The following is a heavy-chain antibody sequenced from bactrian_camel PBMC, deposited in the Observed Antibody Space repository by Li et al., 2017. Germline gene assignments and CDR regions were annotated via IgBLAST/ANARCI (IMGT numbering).Heavy chain of an antibody. V-gene: IGHV3S53*01. CDR1: GTSSPIC. Sequence: HVQLVESGGGSVQAGGSLRLSCAASGTSSPICMGWFRQAPGKEREGVATISNDGNTRSADSVKGRFTISRDNSENTLYLQMNSLKPDDTAVYYCAADRRPVGAGIEYCAPLKRYGYRGQGTQVTVS. J-gene: IGHJ4*01. CDR3: AADRRPVGAGIEYCAPLKRYGY. D-gene: IGHD6*01. CDR2: ISNDGNT.